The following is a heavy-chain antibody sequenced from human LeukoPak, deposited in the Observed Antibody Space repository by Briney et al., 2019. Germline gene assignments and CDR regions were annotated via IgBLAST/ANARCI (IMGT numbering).Heavy chain of an antibody. Sequence: KPSETLSLTCAVYGGSFSGYYWSWIRQPPGKGLEWNGEINHSGSTNYNPSLKSRVTISVDTSKNQFSLKLSSVTAADTAVYYCASLPRGSSSWYSRYFDYWGQGTLVTVSS. V-gene: IGHV4-34*01. CDR2: INHSGST. D-gene: IGHD6-13*01. CDR1: GGSFSGYY. J-gene: IGHJ4*02. CDR3: ASLPRGSSSWYSRYFDY.